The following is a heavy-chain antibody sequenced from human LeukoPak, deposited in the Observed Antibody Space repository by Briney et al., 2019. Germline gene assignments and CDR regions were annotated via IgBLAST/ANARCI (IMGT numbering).Heavy chain of an antibody. CDR3: ARYGASVRGFDS. CDR2: IYYTGST. V-gene: IGHV4-59*01. Sequence: SETLSLTCTVSGASMSDYYWSWIRQPPGKGLEWTGYIYYTGSTNYNPSLKSRVTISVDTSKKQFSLKLSSVTAADTAVYYCARYGASVRGFDSWGQGTLVTVSS. D-gene: IGHD4/OR15-4a*01. CDR1: GASMSDYY. J-gene: IGHJ4*02.